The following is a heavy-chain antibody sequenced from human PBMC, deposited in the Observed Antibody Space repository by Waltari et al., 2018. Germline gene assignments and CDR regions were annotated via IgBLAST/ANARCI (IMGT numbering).Heavy chain of an antibody. CDR3: ARGTYCSSTSCPTYYYYGMDV. CDR2: INHSGST. J-gene: IGHJ6*02. CDR1: GGSFSGYY. Sequence: QVQLQQWGAGLLKPSETLSLTCAVYGGSFSGYYWSWIRQPPGQGLEWIGEINHSGSTNYNPSLKSRVTISVDTSKNQFSLKLSSVTAADTAVYYCARGTYCSSTSCPTYYYYGMDVWGQGTTVTVSS. D-gene: IGHD2-2*01. V-gene: IGHV4-34*01.